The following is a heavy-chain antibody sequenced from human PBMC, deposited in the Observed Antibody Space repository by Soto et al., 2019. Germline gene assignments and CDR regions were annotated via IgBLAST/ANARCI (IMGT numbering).Heavy chain of an antibody. CDR1: GGSISSADYY. CDR2: FHSSGAT. V-gene: IGHV4-30-4*01. J-gene: IGHJ6*03. Sequence: PSETLSLTCAVSGGSISSADYYWSWIRQPPGKGLEWIGYFHSSGATYKDPSLKSRVTISVDTSKNQISLKLDSVTAADTAVYYCARVNPPTYYDILTGYMDVWGQGPTVTVS. CDR3: ARVNPPTYYDILTGYMDV. D-gene: IGHD3-9*01.